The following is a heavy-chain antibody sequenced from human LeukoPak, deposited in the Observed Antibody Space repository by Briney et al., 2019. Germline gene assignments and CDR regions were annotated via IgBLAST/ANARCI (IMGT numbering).Heavy chain of an antibody. Sequence: GSLRLSCAGSGFSISNYGMNWVRQAPGKGLEWLSYIRSDSSTKYYADSVEGRFTISRDNAQNSLYLQMNSLRDEDSGVYFCARGGGSSSWYYFDYWGQGTLVTVSS. CDR3: ARGGGSSSWYYFDY. J-gene: IGHJ4*02. CDR1: GFSISNYG. CDR2: IRSDSSTK. D-gene: IGHD6-13*01. V-gene: IGHV3-48*02.